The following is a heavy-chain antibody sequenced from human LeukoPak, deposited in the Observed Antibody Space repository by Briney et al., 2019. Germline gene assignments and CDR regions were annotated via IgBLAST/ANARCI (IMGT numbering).Heavy chain of an antibody. Sequence: ASVKVSCKASGYTFTSYDINWVRQATGQGLEWMGWMNPNSGNTGYAQKFQGRVTMTRNTSISTAYMELSSLRSEDTAVYYCARGLNDYGDYGRGRWFDPWGQGTLVTVSS. V-gene: IGHV1-8*01. CDR1: GYTFTSYD. CDR2: MNPNSGNT. CDR3: ARGLNDYGDYGRGRWFDP. J-gene: IGHJ5*02. D-gene: IGHD4-17*01.